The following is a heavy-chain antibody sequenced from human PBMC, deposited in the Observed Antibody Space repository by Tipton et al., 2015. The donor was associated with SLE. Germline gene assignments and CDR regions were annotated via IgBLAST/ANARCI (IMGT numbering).Heavy chain of an antibody. V-gene: IGHV3-7*01. CDR2: IKQDGSEK. D-gene: IGHD3-22*01. CDR1: GFTLSSYW. CDR3: ARDKLYYYDTSGYLDD. Sequence: QLVQSGGGLVQPGGSLRLSCAASGFTLSSYWMSWVRQAPGKGLEWVANIKQDGSEKYYVDSVKGRFTISRDNAKNSLYLQMNSLRAEDTAVYYCARDKLYYYDTSGYLDDWGQGTLVTVSS. J-gene: IGHJ4*02.